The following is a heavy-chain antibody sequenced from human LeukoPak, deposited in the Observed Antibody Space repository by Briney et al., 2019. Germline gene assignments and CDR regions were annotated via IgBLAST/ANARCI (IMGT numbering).Heavy chain of an antibody. J-gene: IGHJ3*02. D-gene: IGHD3-22*01. Sequence: GASVKVSCKASGYTFTGYYMHWVRQAPGQGLEWMGWINPNSGGTNYAQKFQGRVTMTTDTSTSTAYMELRSLRSDDTAVYYCARDLGTMTSPAHAFDIWGQGTMVTVSS. V-gene: IGHV1-2*02. CDR1: GYTFTGYY. CDR3: ARDLGTMTSPAHAFDI. CDR2: INPNSGGT.